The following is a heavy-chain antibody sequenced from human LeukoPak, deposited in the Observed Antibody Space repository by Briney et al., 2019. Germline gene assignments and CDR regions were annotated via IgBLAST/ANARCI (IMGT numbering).Heavy chain of an antibody. CDR2: INHDGSLR. J-gene: IGHJ4*02. D-gene: IGHD5/OR15-5a*01. V-gene: IGHV3-74*01. CDR3: ARDVFSLGDS. Sequence: GGSLRLSCAASGFALTNYGMHWVRQAPGRGLVWVSHINHDGSLRNYADSVQGRFTVSRDIAKNTLYLHMNSLGADDTATYYCARDVFSLGDSWGQRTLVTVSS. CDR1: GFALTNYG.